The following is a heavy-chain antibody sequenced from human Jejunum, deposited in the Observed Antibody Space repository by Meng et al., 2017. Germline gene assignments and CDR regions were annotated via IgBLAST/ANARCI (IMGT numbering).Heavy chain of an antibody. Sequence: GSLRLSCAVSGSSFTSGYYWVWIRRAPGEGLEWIGHVHESGSTYYSPSLKSRVTISQDKSKNQFSLSLRSVTAADAAVYYCARGDRTATTPWGQGTLVTVSS. J-gene: IGHJ5*02. D-gene: IGHD2-8*02. V-gene: IGHV4-38-2*01. CDR3: ARGDRTATTP. CDR2: VHESGST. CDR1: GSSFTSGYY.